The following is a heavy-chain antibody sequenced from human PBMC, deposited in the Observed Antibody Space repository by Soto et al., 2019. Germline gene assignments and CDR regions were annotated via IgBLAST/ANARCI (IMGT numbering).Heavy chain of an antibody. CDR2: ISDGGGDT. D-gene: IGHD6-13*01. CDR1: GFSFKKYA. J-gene: IGHJ4*02. CDR3: AKPGYSSSLHRNFDS. Sequence: PGGSLRLSCTAAGFSFKKYAMNWVRQAPGKGLEWVSGISDGGGDTYYADSVRGRFTISRDNSKNTLYLQMNSLRAEDTAVYYCAKPGYSSSLHRNFDSWGQGTLVTVSS. V-gene: IGHV3-23*01.